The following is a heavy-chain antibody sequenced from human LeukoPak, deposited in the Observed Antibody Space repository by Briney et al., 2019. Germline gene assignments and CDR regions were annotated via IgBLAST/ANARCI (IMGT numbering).Heavy chain of an antibody. CDR1: GYRFNAYW. D-gene: IGHD6-25*01. Sequence: GESLRISCKGSGYRFNAYWIAWVRQMPGKGLEWMGIIYPDDSDTRYSPSFQGQVTISADKSVRTAYLQWSSLKASDTAMYYCAKRSGYGWYFDYWGQGTLVTVSS. J-gene: IGHJ4*02. V-gene: IGHV5-51*01. CDR3: AKRSGYGWYFDY. CDR2: IYPDDSDT.